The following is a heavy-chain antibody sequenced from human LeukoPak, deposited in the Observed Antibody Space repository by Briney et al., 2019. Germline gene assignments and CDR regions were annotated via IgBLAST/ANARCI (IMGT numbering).Heavy chain of an antibody. CDR2: TYYRSKWSY. Sequence: SQTLSLTCAISGDSVSNTIAAWNWIRQSPSRGLGWLGRTYYRSKWSYEYALSVKSRIIINADTSKNHFSLQLSSVTPEDTAVYYCARYYYAQGGYFDYWGQGTLVSVSS. J-gene: IGHJ4*02. CDR3: ARYYYAQGGYFDY. CDR1: GDSVSNTIAA. V-gene: IGHV6-1*01. D-gene: IGHD3-10*01.